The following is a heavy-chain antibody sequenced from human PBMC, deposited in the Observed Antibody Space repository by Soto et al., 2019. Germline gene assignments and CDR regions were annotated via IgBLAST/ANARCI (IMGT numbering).Heavy chain of an antibody. J-gene: IGHJ2*01. D-gene: IGHD4-17*01. Sequence: EVQLLESGGALVQPGGSLRLFCAASEFTFSTSGMTWVRLAPGRGLDYVSAINPSGSRTYYADSVKGRFTISRDNSKNTLYLQMNSLRAEDTAIYYCAKTPRGGDYGDWYFDLWGRGTLVTVSS. V-gene: IGHV3-23*05. CDR3: AKTPRGGDYGDWYFDL. CDR2: INPSGSRT. CDR1: EFTFSTSG.